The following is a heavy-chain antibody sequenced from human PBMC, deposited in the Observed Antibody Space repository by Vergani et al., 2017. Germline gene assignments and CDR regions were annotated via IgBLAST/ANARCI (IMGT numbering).Heavy chain of an antibody. D-gene: IGHD5-18*01. CDR3: AGGHEHGIQLWRKLDY. Sequence: VQLVESGGGLVQPGGSLRLSCAASGFTFSSYGMHWVRQAPGKGLEWVAVISYDGSNKYYADSVKGRFTISRDNAKNSLYLQMNSLRAEDTAVYYCAGGHEHGIQLWRKLDYWGQGTLVTVSS. V-gene: IGHV3-30*03. CDR1: GFTFSSYG. CDR2: ISYDGSNK. J-gene: IGHJ4*02.